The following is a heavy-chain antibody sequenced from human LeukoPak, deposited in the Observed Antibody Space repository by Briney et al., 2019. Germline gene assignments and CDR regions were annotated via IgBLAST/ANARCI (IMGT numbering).Heavy chain of an antibody. CDR2: ITYSGST. Sequence: PSETLSLTCAVYGGSFSGYYWSWIRQPPGKGLEWIGSITYSGSTYYNPSLKSRVTISVDMSKNQFSLKLISVTAADTAVYYCARDLDYYDSTWFDPWGQGTLVTVSS. CDR1: GGSFSGYY. D-gene: IGHD3-22*01. V-gene: IGHV4-34*01. CDR3: ARDLDYYDSTWFDP. J-gene: IGHJ5*02.